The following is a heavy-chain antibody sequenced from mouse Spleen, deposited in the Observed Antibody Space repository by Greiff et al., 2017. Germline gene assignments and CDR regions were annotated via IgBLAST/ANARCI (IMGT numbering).Heavy chain of an antibody. D-gene: IGHD2-1*01. J-gene: IGHJ3*01. Sequence: VQLQQSGAELVKPGASVKISCKASGYAFSSYWMNWVKQRPGKGLEWIGQIYPGDGDTNYNGKFKGKATLTADKSSSTAYMQLSSLTSEDSAVYFCARSGIYYGNPWFAYWGQGTLVTVSA. CDR2: IYPGDGDT. CDR1: GYAFSSYW. V-gene: IGHV1-80*01. CDR3: ARSGIYYGNPWFAY.